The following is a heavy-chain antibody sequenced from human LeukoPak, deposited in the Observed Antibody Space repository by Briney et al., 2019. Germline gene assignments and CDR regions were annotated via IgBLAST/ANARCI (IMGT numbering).Heavy chain of an antibody. CDR3: AKDCGGTKWELGRDYFDY. CDR1: GFTFSTYG. V-gene: IGHV3-30*18. Sequence: GRSLRLSCAASGFTFSTYGTHWVRQAPGKGLEWVAVISYDGSNKFYADSVKGRFTISRDNSKNTLYLQMNSLRAEDTAVYYCAKDCGGTKWELGRDYFDYWGQGTLVTVSS. CDR2: ISYDGSNK. J-gene: IGHJ4*02. D-gene: IGHD1-26*01.